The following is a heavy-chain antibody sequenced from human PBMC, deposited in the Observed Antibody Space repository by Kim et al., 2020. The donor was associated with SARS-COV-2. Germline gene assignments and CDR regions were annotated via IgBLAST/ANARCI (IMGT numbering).Heavy chain of an antibody. V-gene: IGHV3-23*01. J-gene: IGHJ4*02. Sequence: GGSLRLSCEASGFTISNYPMGWVRQAQGKGLEWVSLIDGSGGGAYYADSVRGRFTISRDNSKNSLSLQMNNLRVEDMAVYYCAKELRADSSSLDYWGQGT. CDR2: IDGSGGGA. CDR1: GFTISNYP. D-gene: IGHD6-6*01. CDR3: AKELRADSSSLDY.